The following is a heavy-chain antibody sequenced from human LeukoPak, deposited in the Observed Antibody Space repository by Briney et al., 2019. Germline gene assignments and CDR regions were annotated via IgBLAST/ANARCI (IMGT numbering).Heavy chain of an antibody. CDR1: GGTLSSYA. D-gene: IGHD1-1*01. Sequence: ASVKVSCKASGGTLSSYAISWVRQAPGHGLEWMGGIIPIFGTANYAQKFQGRVTITADESTSTAYMELSSLRSEDTAVYYCATNNWNDVGYWGQGTLVTVSS. J-gene: IGHJ4*02. CDR2: IIPIFGTA. CDR3: ATNNWNDVGY. V-gene: IGHV1-69*13.